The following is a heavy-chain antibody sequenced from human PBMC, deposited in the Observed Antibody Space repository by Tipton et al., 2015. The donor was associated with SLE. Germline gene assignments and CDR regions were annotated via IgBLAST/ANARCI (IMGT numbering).Heavy chain of an antibody. CDR3: ARRIEMATAHDAFDI. CDR2: IYYSGST. V-gene: IGHV4-39*07. Sequence: TLSLTCTASGGSISSSSYYWGWIRQPPGKGLEWIGSIYYSGSTYYNPSLKSRVTISLDTSKNQFSLKLSSVTAADTAVYYCARRIEMATAHDAFDIWGQGTMVTVSS. D-gene: IGHD5-24*01. CDR1: GGSISSSSYY. J-gene: IGHJ3*02.